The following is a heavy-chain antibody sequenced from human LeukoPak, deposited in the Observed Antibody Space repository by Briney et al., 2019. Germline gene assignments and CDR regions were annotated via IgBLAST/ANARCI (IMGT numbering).Heavy chain of an antibody. CDR1: VYTFTSYY. CDR2: INPSGGAT. CDR3: ARDLGITMIVNYFDY. Sequence: ASVKVSCKASVYTFTSYYMHWVRQAPGQGLEWMGIINPSGGATKYAQKFQGRVTMTRDTSTSTLYVELSSLRSEDTAVYYCARDLGITMIVNYFDYWGQGTLVTVSS. D-gene: IGHD3-22*01. J-gene: IGHJ4*02. V-gene: IGHV1-46*01.